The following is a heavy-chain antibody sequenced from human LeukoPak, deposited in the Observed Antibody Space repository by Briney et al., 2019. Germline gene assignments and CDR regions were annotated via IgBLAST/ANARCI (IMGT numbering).Heavy chain of an antibody. CDR3: AYQVYSSGWHPFAY. CDR1: GFSLTTDEVG. V-gene: IGHV2-5*01. J-gene: IGHJ4*02. Sequence: SGPTLVEPTQTLTLTCTFSGFSLTTDEVGVGWIRQPPGKALEWLAHHYWNDNKFYSPSLQSRLTITKDTSKNRVALTMTNVGPVDTATYYCAYQVYSSGWHPFAYWGQGILVTVAS. CDR2: HYWNDNK. D-gene: IGHD6-25*01.